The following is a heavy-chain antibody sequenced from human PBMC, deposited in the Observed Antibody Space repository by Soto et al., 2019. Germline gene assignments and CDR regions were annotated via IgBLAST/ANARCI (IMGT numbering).Heavy chain of an antibody. Sequence: ASVKVSCKASGYTFTSCAMHWVRQAPGQRLEWMGWINAGNGNTKYSQKFQGRVTITRDTSASTAYMELSSLRSEDTAVYYCARGYCSSTSCWEYNWFDPWGQGTLVTVSS. D-gene: IGHD2-2*01. CDR3: ARGYCSSTSCWEYNWFDP. V-gene: IGHV1-3*01. J-gene: IGHJ5*02. CDR2: INAGNGNT. CDR1: GYTFTSCA.